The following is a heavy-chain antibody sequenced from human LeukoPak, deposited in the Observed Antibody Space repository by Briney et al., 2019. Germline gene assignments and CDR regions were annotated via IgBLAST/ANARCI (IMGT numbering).Heavy chain of an antibody. CDR3: AKGVGSYY. J-gene: IGHJ4*02. Sequence: PGRSLRLSCAASGFTFDDYAMHWVRQAPGKGLEWVSVIYSGGSTYYADSVKGRFTISRDNSKNTLYLQMNSPRAEDTAVYYCAKGVGSYYWGQGTLVTVSS. CDR1: GFTFDDYA. CDR2: IYSGGST. D-gene: IGHD1-26*01. V-gene: IGHV3-53*01.